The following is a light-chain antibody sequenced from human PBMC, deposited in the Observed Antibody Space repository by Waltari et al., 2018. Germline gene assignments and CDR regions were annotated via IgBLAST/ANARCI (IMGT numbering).Light chain of an antibody. CDR3: QQYGSSPT. CDR2: DAA. V-gene: IGKV3-20*01. J-gene: IGKJ1*01. CDR1: QRIGSNH. Sequence: DIVLTQSPGTLSLSPGERATLSCRAIQRIGSNHLAWYQQKPGQAPRFLIYDAATRVTGIPDRFSGSGSGTDFTLTISRLEPEDFAVYYCQQYGSSPTFGQGTKVEIK.